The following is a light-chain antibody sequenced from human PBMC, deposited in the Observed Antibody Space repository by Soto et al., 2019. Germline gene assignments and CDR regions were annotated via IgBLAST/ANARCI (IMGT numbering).Light chain of an antibody. CDR3: QQYNTYPLT. Sequence: DIQITQAPSTLSSSVGDRVTIPFRASQSISTWLAWYQQKPGKGPKLLIYKASSLEGGVPSRFGGSGSGTLFNITISSLHPDDFATYYCQQYNTYPLTFGGGTTVDIK. CDR1: QSISTW. CDR2: KAS. J-gene: IGKJ4*01. V-gene: IGKV1-5*03.